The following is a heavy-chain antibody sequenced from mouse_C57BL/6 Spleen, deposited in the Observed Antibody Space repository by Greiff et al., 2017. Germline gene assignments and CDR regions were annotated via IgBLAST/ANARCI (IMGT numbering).Heavy chain of an antibody. V-gene: IGHV1-39*01. Sequence: EVQLQQSGPELVKPGASVKISCKASGYSFTDYNMNWVKQSNGKSLEWIGVINPNYGTTSYNQKFKGKATLTVDQSSSTAYMQLNSLTSEDSAVYDVAREGTLITTVPLAYWGQGTLVTVSA. D-gene: IGHD1-1*01. CDR1: GYSFTDYN. J-gene: IGHJ3*01. CDR3: AREGTLITTVPLAY. CDR2: INPNYGTT.